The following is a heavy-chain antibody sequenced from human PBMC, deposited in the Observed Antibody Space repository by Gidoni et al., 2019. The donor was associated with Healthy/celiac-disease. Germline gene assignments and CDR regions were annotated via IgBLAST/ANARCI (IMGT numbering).Heavy chain of an antibody. CDR1: GGSISSYY. V-gene: IGHV4-59*01. J-gene: IGHJ4*02. Sequence: QVQLQESGPGLVKPSETLSLTCTVSGGSISSYYWSWIRQPPGKGLEWIGYIYYSGSTNYNPSLKSRVTISVDTSKNQFSLKLSSVTAADTAVYYCARDPPGSGWFDYWGQGTLVTVSS. D-gene: IGHD6-19*01. CDR2: IYYSGST. CDR3: ARDPPGSGWFDY.